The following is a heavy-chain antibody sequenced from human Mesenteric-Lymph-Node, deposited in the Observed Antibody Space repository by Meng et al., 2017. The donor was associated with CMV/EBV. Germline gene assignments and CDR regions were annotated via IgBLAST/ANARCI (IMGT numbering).Heavy chain of an antibody. D-gene: IGHD4-11*01. Sequence: ASGFTFSSDAMSWVRQAPGKGLEWVSVIYSGGSSTYYAGSVKGRFTISRDNSKNTLYLQMNSLRAEDTAVYYCAKDRAPDYSFPDYWGQGTLVTVSS. CDR1: GFTFSSDA. V-gene: IGHV3-23*03. CDR3: AKDRAPDYSFPDY. CDR2: IYSGGSST. J-gene: IGHJ4*02.